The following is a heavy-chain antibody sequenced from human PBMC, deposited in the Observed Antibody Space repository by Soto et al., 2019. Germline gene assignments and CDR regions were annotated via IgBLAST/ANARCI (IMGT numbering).Heavy chain of an antibody. D-gene: IGHD3-3*01. V-gene: IGHV3-15*07. CDR1: GFTFSNAW. Sequence: PGGSLRLSCAASGFTFSNAWMNWVRQAPGKGLEWVGRIKSKTDGGTTDYAAPVKGRFTISRDDSKNTLYLQMNSLKTEDTAVFYCTGRITVFGVLLDNWGQGTLVTVPS. J-gene: IGHJ4*02. CDR3: TGRITVFGVLLDN. CDR2: IKSKTDGGTT.